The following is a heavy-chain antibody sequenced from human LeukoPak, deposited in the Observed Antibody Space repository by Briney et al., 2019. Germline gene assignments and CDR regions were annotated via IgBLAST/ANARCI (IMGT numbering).Heavy chain of an antibody. CDR1: GFTFSSYA. Sequence: GGSLRLSCAASGFTFSSYAMHWVRQAPGKGLEHVSAISSNGGSTYYANSVKGRFTISRDNSKNTLYLQMGSLRAEDMAVYYCARDRYGDSYFDYWGQGTLVTVSS. CDR3: ARDRYGDSYFDY. J-gene: IGHJ4*02. D-gene: IGHD4-17*01. CDR2: ISSNGGST. V-gene: IGHV3-64*01.